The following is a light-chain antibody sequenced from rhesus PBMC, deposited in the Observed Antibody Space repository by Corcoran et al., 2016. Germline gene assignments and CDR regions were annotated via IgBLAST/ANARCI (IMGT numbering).Light chain of an antibody. CDR3: QETSNLST. Sequence: EIVMTQSPATLSLSPGETATISCRTSQSVSSYLAWYQQKPGQAPRLLNDGATSRATGIPDRFSGSGSGTDFTLTISSLEPEDFAGYYCQETSNLSTFGGGTKVEIK. J-gene: IGKJ4*01. CDR2: GAT. V-gene: IGKV3-31*02. CDR1: QSVSSY.